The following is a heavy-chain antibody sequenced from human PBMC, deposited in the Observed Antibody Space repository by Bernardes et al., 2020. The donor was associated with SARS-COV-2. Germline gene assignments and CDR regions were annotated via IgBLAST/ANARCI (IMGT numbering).Heavy chain of an antibody. CDR2: IDWDDEK. CDR3: ARFSTAHYAFDI. D-gene: IGHD4-17*01. V-gene: IGHV2-70*11. CDR1: GFSLSTSGMC. J-gene: IGHJ3*02. Sequence: SGPTLVKPTQTLTLTCTFSGFSLSTSGMCVSWIRQPPGKALEWLARIDWDDEKYYSTSLKTRLTISKDTSKNQVVLTMTNMDPVDTATYHCARFSTAHYAFDIWGQGTMVTVSS.